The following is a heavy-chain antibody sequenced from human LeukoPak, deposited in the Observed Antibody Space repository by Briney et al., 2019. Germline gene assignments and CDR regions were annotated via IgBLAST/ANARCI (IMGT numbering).Heavy chain of an antibody. J-gene: IGHJ5*02. V-gene: IGHV3-21*01. CDR2: IDPSSTYI. CDR1: GFTFRSYS. D-gene: IGHD3-3*01. CDR3: ARGPEGDFWSGYYPPYNWFDP. Sequence: PGGSLRLSCAASGFTFRSYSMNWVRQAPGKGLEWVSAIDPSSTYIYYADSVKGRFTISRDNAKNSLYLQMNSLRAEDTAVYYCARGPEGDFWSGYYPPYNWFDPWGQGTLVTVSS.